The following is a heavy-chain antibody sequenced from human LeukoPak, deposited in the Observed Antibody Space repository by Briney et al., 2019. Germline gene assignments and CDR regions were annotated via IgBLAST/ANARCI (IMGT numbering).Heavy chain of an antibody. CDR3: ARNYYDSSGYQEATFNY. Sequence: GTSLRLSCAASGFTFSNYGMHWVRQAPGKGLEWVAGIWYDGGYKYYADSVKGRFTTSRDNSKNTLFLQMDSLRAEDTAVYYCARNYYDSSGYQEATFNYWGQGTLVTVSS. V-gene: IGHV3-33*01. CDR1: GFTFSNYG. D-gene: IGHD3-22*01. J-gene: IGHJ4*02. CDR2: IWYDGGYK.